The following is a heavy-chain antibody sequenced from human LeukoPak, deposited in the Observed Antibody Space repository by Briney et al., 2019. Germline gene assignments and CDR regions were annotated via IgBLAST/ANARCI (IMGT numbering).Heavy chain of an antibody. Sequence: GGSLRLSCAASGFTFSSYEMNWVRQAPGKGLEWVSYISSGTTMYYADSVKGRFTIPRDNAKSSLYLQMNSLRAEDTAVYYCARGLRLNHWGQGTLVTVSS. CDR1: GFTFSSYE. V-gene: IGHV3-48*03. CDR2: ISSGTTM. D-gene: IGHD5-12*01. CDR3: ARGLRLNH. J-gene: IGHJ5*02.